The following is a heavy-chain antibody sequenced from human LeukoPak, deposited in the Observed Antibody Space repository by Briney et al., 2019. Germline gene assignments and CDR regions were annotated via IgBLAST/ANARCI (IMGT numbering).Heavy chain of an antibody. V-gene: IGHV3-23*01. CDR1: GFTFSSYS. Sequence: GGSLRLSCAASGFTFSSYSMNWVRQAPEKGLEFVSGIYENGGTTYYADSVKGRFSISRDNSKNTLYLQMDSLRGEDTAVYYCAKDFRIGYSAHFDYWGQGALVTVSS. D-gene: IGHD2-21*01. CDR2: IYENGGTT. J-gene: IGHJ4*02. CDR3: AKDFRIGYSAHFDY.